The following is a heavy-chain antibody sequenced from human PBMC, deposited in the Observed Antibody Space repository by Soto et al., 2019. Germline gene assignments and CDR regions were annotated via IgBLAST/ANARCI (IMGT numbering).Heavy chain of an antibody. V-gene: IGHV3-30-3*01. CDR1: GFTFSSYA. D-gene: IGHD3-9*01. Sequence: LRLSCAASGFTFSSYAMHWVRQAPGKGLEWVAVISYDGSNKYYADSVKGRFTISRDNSKNTLYLQMNSLRAEDTAVYYCARDTAPGYKYYGMDVWGQGTTVTVSS. CDR2: ISYDGSNK. CDR3: ARDTAPGYKYYGMDV. J-gene: IGHJ6*02.